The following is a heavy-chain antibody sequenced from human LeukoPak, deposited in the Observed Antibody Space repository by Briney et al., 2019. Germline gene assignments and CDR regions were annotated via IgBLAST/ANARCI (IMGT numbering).Heavy chain of an antibody. CDR2: ISAYNGKT. D-gene: IGHD2-2*01. CDR3: ARAMCSSTICHGRNDY. V-gene: IGHV1-18*01. Sequence: ASVKVSCKASGYTFTSYGISWVRQAPGQGLEWMGWISAYNGKTNYAQKLQGRVTMTTDTSTTTAYMELRSLRSDDTAVYYCARAMCSSTICHGRNDYWGQGTLVTVSS. CDR1: GYTFTSYG. J-gene: IGHJ4*02.